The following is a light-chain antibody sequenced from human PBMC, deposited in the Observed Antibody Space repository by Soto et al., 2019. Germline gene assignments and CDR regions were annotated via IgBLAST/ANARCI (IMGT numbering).Light chain of an antibody. CDR2: DVS. CDR3: SSYTSSGTRL. CDR1: SSDVGGYNY. V-gene: IGLV2-14*01. J-gene: IGLJ2*01. Sequence: QSALTQPASVSGSPGQSITISCTGTSSDVGGYNYVSWYQQHPGKAPKVMIYDVSNRPSWVSNRFSGSKSGNTASLTISGLQAEDEADHYCSSYTSSGTRLFGGGTKLTVL.